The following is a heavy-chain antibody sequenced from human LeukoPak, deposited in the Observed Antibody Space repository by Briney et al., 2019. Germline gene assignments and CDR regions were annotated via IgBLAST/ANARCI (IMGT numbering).Heavy chain of an antibody. J-gene: IGHJ4*02. Sequence: ASVKVSCKASGYTFTSYGISWVRQAPGQGLEWMGWISAYNGNTNYAQKLQGRVTMTTDTSTSTAYMELRSLRSDDTAVYYCARELEYYYGSGSFDYWGQGTLVTVSS. CDR1: GYTFTSYG. CDR2: ISAYNGNT. V-gene: IGHV1-18*01. CDR3: ARELEYYYGSGSFDY. D-gene: IGHD3-10*01.